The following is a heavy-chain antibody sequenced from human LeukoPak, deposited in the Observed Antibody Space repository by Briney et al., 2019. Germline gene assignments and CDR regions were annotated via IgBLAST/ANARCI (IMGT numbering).Heavy chain of an antibody. CDR1: GFTFSSFS. CDR2: ISSGSGSI. CDR3: ARERESSSSWYGGLAY. J-gene: IGHJ4*02. Sequence: PGGSLRLSCAASGFTFSSFSMIWVRQAPGKGLEWLSYISSGSGSIYYADSVKGRFTISRDNAKNSLYLQMNSLRAEDTAVYYCARERESSSSWYGGLAYWGQGTLVTVSS. D-gene: IGHD6-13*01. V-gene: IGHV3-48*01.